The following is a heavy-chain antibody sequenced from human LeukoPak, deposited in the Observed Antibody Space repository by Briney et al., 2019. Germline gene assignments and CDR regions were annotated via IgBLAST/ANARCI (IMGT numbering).Heavy chain of an antibody. CDR1: GYTFTSYY. Sequence: GASVKVSCKASGYTFTSYYMHWVRQAPGQGLEWMGGIIPIFGTASYAQKFQGRVTMTRDMSTSTVYMELSSLRSEDTAVYYCARDSKVRGYSYGHYFDYWGQGTLVTVSS. J-gene: IGHJ4*02. V-gene: IGHV1-46*01. CDR3: ARDSKVRGYSYGHYFDY. D-gene: IGHD5-18*01. CDR2: IIPIFGTA.